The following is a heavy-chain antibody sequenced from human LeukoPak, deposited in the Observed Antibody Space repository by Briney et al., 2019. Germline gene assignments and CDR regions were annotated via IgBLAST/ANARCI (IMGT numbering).Heavy chain of an antibody. CDR1: GFTFDDYA. D-gene: IGHD1-26*01. CDR3: AKDRSGGLDY. Sequence: GRSLRLSCAASGFTFDDYAMHWVRQAPGKGLEWVSGISWNSGSIGYADSVKGRFTISRDNAKNSLYLQMNSLRAEDTALYYCAKDRSGGLDYWGQGTLVTVSS. CDR2: ISWNSGSI. J-gene: IGHJ4*02. V-gene: IGHV3-9*01.